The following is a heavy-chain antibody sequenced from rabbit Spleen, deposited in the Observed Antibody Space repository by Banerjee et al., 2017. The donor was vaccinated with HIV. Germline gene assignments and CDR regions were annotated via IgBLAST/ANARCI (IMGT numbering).Heavy chain of an antibody. V-gene: IGHV1S40*01. CDR2: IYGDRSGST. CDR3: ARDKELAIWGYEFDL. J-gene: IGHJ4*01. D-gene: IGHD3-1*01. CDR1: GFSFSTSYY. Sequence: QSLEESGGDLVKPEGSLTLTCTASGFSFSTSYYMCWVRQAPGQGLECIACIYGDRSGSTYYANWAKGRFTISKTSSTVDLKMTSLTAADTATYFCARDKELAIWGYEFDLWGPGTLVTVS.